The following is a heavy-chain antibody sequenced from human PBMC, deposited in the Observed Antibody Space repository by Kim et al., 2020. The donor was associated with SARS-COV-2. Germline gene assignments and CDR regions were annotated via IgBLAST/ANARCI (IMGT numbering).Heavy chain of an antibody. V-gene: IGHV3-7*01. Sequence: GGSLRLSCVSSGFSFSNYWMSWVRQAPGKGLEWVANMKPDGNEKYYVDSVKGRFTISRDNAKNSVYLQMNNLRSEDTAVYYCTRGRVPSYWGQGTLVTVSS. J-gene: IGHJ4*02. CDR1: GFSFSNYW. CDR2: MKPDGNEK. CDR3: TRGRVPSY.